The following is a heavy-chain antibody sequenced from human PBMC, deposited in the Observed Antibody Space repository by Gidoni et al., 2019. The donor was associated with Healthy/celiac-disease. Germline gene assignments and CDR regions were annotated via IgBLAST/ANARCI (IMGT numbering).Heavy chain of an antibody. J-gene: IGHJ4*02. V-gene: IGHV3-30*18. Sequence: QVQLVESGGGVVQPGRSLRLSCAASGFTFSSYGMHWVRQAPGKGLEWVAVISYDGSNKYYADSVKGRFTISRDNSKNTLYLQMNSLRAEDTAVYYCAKPEPEAHFDYWGQGTLVTVSS. CDR1: GFTFSSYG. CDR3: AKPEPEAHFDY. CDR2: ISYDGSNK.